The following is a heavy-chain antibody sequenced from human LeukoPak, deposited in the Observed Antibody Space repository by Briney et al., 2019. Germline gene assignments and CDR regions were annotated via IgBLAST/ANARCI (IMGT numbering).Heavy chain of an antibody. CDR1: GFTFSSYA. V-gene: IGHV3-30-3*01. Sequence: PGGSLRLSCAASGFTFSSYAMHWVRQAPGKGLEWVAVISYDGSNKYYADPVKGRFTISRDNSKNTLYLQMNSLRAEDTAVYYCARAAMGFDYWGQGTLVTVSS. CDR3: ARAAMGFDY. J-gene: IGHJ4*02. D-gene: IGHD5-18*01. CDR2: ISYDGSNK.